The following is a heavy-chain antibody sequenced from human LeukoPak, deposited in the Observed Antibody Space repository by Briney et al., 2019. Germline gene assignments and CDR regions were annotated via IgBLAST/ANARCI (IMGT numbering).Heavy chain of an antibody. CDR2: IWSDGSND. Sequence: GRSLRLSCTASGFNFGSDAMHWVRQAPGKGLEWVAFIWSDGSNDHYADSVKGRFTISRDNSKNTVCLQMNSLRAEDTAVYYCARDVDYWGQGTLVTVSS. J-gene: IGHJ4*02. CDR3: ARDVDY. V-gene: IGHV3-33*01. CDR1: GFNFGSDA.